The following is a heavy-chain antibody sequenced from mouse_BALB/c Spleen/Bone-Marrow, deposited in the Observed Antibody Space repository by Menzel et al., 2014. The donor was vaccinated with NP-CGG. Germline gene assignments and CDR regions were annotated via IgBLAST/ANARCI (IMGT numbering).Heavy chain of an antibody. Sequence: VQLQQSGAELVKPGASVKLSCTASGFNITDTYMHWVQQRPEKGLEWIGRIDPANGTTKYEPKFQGQATITADTSSKTDFLQLSSLTSEDTAVYSCARSEGDGTLAYWGQGTLITVSA. CDR2: IDPANGTT. V-gene: IGHV14-3*02. J-gene: IGHJ3*01. CDR3: ARSEGDGTLAY. D-gene: IGHD3-3*01. CDR1: GFNITDTY.